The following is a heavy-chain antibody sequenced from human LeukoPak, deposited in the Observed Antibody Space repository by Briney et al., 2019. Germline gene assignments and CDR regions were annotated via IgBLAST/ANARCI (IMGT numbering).Heavy chain of an antibody. CDR2: IYTSGST. V-gene: IGHV4-4*07. CDR1: GGSISSYY. J-gene: IGHJ5*02. D-gene: IGHD4-17*01. CDR3: ARERAPTDWFDP. Sequence: SETLSLTCTVSGGSISSYYWSWIRQPAGKGLEWIGRIYTSGSTNYNPSLKSRVTISVDTSKNQFSLKLSSVTAADTAVYYCARERAPTDWFDPWGQGTLVTVSS.